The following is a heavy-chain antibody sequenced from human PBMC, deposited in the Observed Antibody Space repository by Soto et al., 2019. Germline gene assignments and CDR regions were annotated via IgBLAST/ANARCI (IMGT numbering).Heavy chain of an antibody. CDR1: GYTFTSYY. V-gene: IGHV1-46*01. CDR3: AREARKLTGRTWIDY. D-gene: IGHD2-8*01. CDR2: INPSGGST. J-gene: IGHJ4*02. Sequence: ASVKVSCKSAGYTFTSYYMHWVRQAPGQGLEWMGIINPSGGSTSYAQKFQGRVTMTRDTSTSTVYMELRRLRSEDTAVYYCAREARKLTGRTWIDYWGQGTLVTVSS.